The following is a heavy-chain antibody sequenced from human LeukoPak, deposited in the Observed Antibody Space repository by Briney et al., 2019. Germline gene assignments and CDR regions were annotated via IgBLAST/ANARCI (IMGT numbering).Heavy chain of an antibody. CDR3: AGEYYYDSNWFDP. J-gene: IGHJ5*02. CDR2: INPNSGDT. V-gene: IGHV1-2*02. CDR1: GYTFTDYF. D-gene: IGHD3-22*01. Sequence: ASVKVSSKASGYTFTDYFIHWVRQAPGQRLEWLGWINPNSGDTKYAQKFQGRVTMTRDTSITTGYMEVSRLRSDDTAVYYCAGEYYYDSNWFDPWGQGTLVTVSS.